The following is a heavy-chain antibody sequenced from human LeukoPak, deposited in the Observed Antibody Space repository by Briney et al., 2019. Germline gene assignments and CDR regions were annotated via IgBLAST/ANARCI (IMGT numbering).Heavy chain of an antibody. CDR1: GFTVSSNY. Sequence: GGSLRLSCAASGFTVSSNYMSWVRQAPGKGLEWVSVIYSGGSTYYADSVKGRFTISRDNSKNTLYLQMNSLRAEDTAVYYCARDPHSYYDSSGYYLNWGQGTLVTVSS. CDR3: ARDPHSYYDSSGYYLN. CDR2: IYSGGST. D-gene: IGHD3-22*01. J-gene: IGHJ4*02. V-gene: IGHV3-53*01.